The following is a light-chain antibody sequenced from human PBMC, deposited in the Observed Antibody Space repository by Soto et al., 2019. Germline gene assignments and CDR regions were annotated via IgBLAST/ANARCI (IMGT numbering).Light chain of an antibody. V-gene: IGKV3-20*01. CDR2: GAS. CDR1: QSVSSNY. Sequence: EIVLTQSPGTLSLSPGERATLSCRASQSVSSNYLAWYQQKPGQTPRLLIYGASSRATGIPDRFSGSGSGTDFTLTISRLEPEDFVVYYCQHYCTSPYTFGQGTKLEIK. CDR3: QHYCTSPYT. J-gene: IGKJ2*01.